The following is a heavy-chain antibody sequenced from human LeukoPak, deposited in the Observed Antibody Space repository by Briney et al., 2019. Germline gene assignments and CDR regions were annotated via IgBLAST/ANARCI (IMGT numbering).Heavy chain of an antibody. Sequence: GGSLRLXCAASGFTFSSYWMRWVRQAPGKGLEWVANIKQEGSEKYYVDSVKRRFTISRDNAKNSLYLQMNSPRAEDTAVYYCARAQTYYDYVWGSYRYQGFDYWGQGTLVTVSS. D-gene: IGHD3-16*02. V-gene: IGHV3-7*01. J-gene: IGHJ4*02. CDR1: GFTFSSYW. CDR2: IKQEGSEK. CDR3: ARAQTYYDYVWGSYRYQGFDY.